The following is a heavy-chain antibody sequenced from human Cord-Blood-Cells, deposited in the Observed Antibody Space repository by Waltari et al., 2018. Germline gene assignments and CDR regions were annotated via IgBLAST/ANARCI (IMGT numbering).Heavy chain of an antibody. CDR1: GFSLSTSGVG. J-gene: IGHJ4*02. CDR2: IYWDDDK. V-gene: IGHV2-5*02. CDR3: AHRLMNNWNSGFDY. Sequence: QITLKESGPTLVKPTQTLTLTCTFSGFSLSTSGVGVGWIRQPPGKALEWLGLIYWDDDKRYSPYLKSRITIPKDTSKNQVVLTMTNMDPVYTATYYCAHRLMNNWNSGFDYWGQGTLVTVSS. D-gene: IGHD1-7*01.